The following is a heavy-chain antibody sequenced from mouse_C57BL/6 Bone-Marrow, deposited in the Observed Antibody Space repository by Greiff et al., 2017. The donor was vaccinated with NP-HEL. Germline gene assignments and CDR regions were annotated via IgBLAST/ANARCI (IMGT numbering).Heavy chain of an antibody. CDR3: ARHNYYGSSYGYFDV. J-gene: IGHJ3*01. CDR2: ISNGGGST. Sequence: EVKLVESGGGLVQPGGSLKLSCAASGFTFSDYYMYWVRQTPEKRLEWVAYISNGGGSTYYPDTVKGRFTISRDNAKNTLYLQMSRLKSEDTAMYYCARHNYYGSSYGYFDVWGQGTLVTVSA. CDR1: GFTFSDYY. V-gene: IGHV5-12*01. D-gene: IGHD1-1*01.